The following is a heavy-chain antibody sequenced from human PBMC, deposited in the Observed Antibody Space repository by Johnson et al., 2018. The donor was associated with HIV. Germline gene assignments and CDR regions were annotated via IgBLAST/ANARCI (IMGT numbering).Heavy chain of an antibody. D-gene: IGHD3-10*01. CDR1: GFTFSSYA. Sequence: QMLLVESGGGVVQPGGSLRLSCTASGFTFSSYALHWVRQAPGKGLEWVAVISYDGRDAYYADSVKGRFTSSRDNSKNTLYLQMNSLRPEDSAVYYCATLWFGEVSVYDAFDVWGQGTMVTVSS. CDR3: ATLWFGEVSVYDAFDV. J-gene: IGHJ3*01. V-gene: IGHV3-30-3*02. CDR2: ISYDGRDA.